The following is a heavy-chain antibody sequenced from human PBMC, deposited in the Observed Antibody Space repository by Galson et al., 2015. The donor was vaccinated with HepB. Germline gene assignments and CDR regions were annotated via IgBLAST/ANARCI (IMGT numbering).Heavy chain of an antibody. CDR2: ISSSSSTI. Sequence: SLRLSCAASGFTFSSYSMNWVRQAPGKGLEWVSYISSSSSTIYYADSVKGRFTVSRDNAKNSLYLQMNSLRAEDTAVYYCARGYYYDSSGYSDYWGQGTLFTVSS. CDR1: GFTFSSYS. CDR3: ARGYYYDSSGYSDY. J-gene: IGHJ4*02. D-gene: IGHD3-22*01. V-gene: IGHV3-48*01.